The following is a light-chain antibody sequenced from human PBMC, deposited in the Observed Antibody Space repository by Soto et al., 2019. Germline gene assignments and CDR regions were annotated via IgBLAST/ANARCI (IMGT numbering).Light chain of an antibody. CDR2: GAS. CDR1: QSVGSSY. CDR3: QQYNHWPLM. Sequence: EIVLTQSPATLSLSPGERATLSCRASQSVGSSYLAWYQQKPGQAPRLLIYGASTRATGIPARFSGSGSGTEFTLTISSLQSEDFAVYYCQQYNHWPLMFGQGTKVDI. V-gene: IGKV3-15*01. J-gene: IGKJ1*01.